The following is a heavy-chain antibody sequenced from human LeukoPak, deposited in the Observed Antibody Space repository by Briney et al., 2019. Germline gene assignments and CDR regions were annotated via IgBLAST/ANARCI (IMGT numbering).Heavy chain of an antibody. CDR1: GYPISSGYY. J-gene: IGHJ6*03. CDR2: IYHSGST. CDR3: ARVPSYYYYYYMDV. V-gene: IGHV4-38-2*02. Sequence: SETLSLTCTVTGYPISSGYYWAWIRQPPGKGLEWIGGIYHSGSTYFNPSLKSRVTISVDTSKNQFSLKLSSVTAADTAVYYCARVPSYYYYYYMDVWGKGTTVTVSS.